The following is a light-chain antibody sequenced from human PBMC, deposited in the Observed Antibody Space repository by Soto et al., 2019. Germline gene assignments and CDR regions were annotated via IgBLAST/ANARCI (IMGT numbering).Light chain of an antibody. V-gene: IGKV3-11*01. CDR1: QSIRNY. J-gene: IGKJ4*01. CDR3: QQRNDWVT. CDR2: DAS. Sequence: EVVLTQSPATLSLSPGERATLSCMARQSIRNYLAWYQQKPGQAPRLLIYDASNRATGIPARFSGSGSGTDLILAVSRLESEDCGVYYCQQRNDWVTFVGGPKVEIK.